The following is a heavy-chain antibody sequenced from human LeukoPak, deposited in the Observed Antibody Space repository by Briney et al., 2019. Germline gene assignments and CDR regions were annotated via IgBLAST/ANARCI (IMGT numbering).Heavy chain of an antibody. Sequence: GGSLRLSCAASGFTFSDYYMSWIRQAPGKGLEWVSYITTRGSSTYYADSVKGRFTISRDNSKNTLYLQMNNLRAEDTAIYYCARYSGDYSANLYYFDYWGQGTLVTVSS. CDR1: GFTFSDYY. CDR3: ARYSGDYSANLYYFDY. J-gene: IGHJ4*02. CDR2: ITTRGSST. V-gene: IGHV3-11*01. D-gene: IGHD4-23*01.